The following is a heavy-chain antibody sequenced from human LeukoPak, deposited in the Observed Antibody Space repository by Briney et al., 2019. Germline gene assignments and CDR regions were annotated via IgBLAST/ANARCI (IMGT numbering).Heavy chain of an antibody. CDR2: IYHTGST. Sequence: PSETLSLTCTVSGASISSGTYYWSWIRQPPGEGLEWIGYIYHTGSTYYNPSLKGRVTISVDRSKNQFSLNLNFVTAADTALYYCARGDGSGSGRWFDPWGQRTLITVSS. CDR1: GASISSGTYY. D-gene: IGHD3-10*01. CDR3: ARGDGSGSGRWFDP. J-gene: IGHJ5*02. V-gene: IGHV4-30-2*01.